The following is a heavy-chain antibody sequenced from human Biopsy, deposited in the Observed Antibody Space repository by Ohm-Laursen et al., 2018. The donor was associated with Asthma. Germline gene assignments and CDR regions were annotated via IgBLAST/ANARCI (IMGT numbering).Heavy chain of an antibody. D-gene: IGHD3-3*01. V-gene: IGHV3-7*01. CDR1: GFTFGDYW. CDR3: ARTFHFWSPYHAEHYQF. Sequence: SLRLSCAASGFTFGDYWMSWVRQVPGKGLEWVANIKHDGSEKNHVDSLKGRFTISRDNAKNLLFLQMNSLRAEDTAVYYCARTFHFWSPYHAEHYQFWGQGTLVTVSS. J-gene: IGHJ1*01. CDR2: IKHDGSEK.